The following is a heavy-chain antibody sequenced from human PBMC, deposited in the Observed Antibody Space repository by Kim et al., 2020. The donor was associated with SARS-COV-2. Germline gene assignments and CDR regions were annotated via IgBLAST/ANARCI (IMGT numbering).Heavy chain of an antibody. D-gene: IGHD3-22*01. CDR3: ARRSPNSGYYYYYYYGMDV. CDR2: IYYSGST. V-gene: IGHV4-39*01. CDR1: GGSISSSSYY. Sequence: SETLSLTCTVSGGSISSSSYYWGWIRQPPGKGLEWIGSIYYSGSTYYNPSLKSRVTISVDTSKNQFSLKLSSVTAADTAVYYCARRSPNSGYYYYYYYGMDVWGQGTTVTVSS. J-gene: IGHJ6*02.